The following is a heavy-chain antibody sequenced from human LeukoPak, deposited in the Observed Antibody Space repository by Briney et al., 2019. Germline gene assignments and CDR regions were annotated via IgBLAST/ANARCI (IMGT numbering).Heavy chain of an antibody. Sequence: GGSLRLSCAASGFTFSDYYMSWIRQAPGKGLEWVSYISSSGSTIYYADSVKGRFTISRDNAKNSLYLQMNSLRAEDTAVYYCARDQGYYDSSGYYYVFSFYDYWGQGTLVTVSS. D-gene: IGHD3-22*01. CDR1: GFTFSDYY. J-gene: IGHJ4*02. CDR3: ARDQGYYDSSGYYYVFSFYDY. CDR2: ISSSGSTI. V-gene: IGHV3-11*04.